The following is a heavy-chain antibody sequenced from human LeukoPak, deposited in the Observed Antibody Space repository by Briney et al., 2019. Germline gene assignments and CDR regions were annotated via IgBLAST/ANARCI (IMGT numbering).Heavy chain of an antibody. CDR2: ISGSGGST. D-gene: IGHD3-16*01. J-gene: IGHJ4*02. Sequence: GGCLRLSCAASGFTFSSYAMSWVRQAPGKGLEWVSAISGSGGSTYYADSVKGRFTISRDNSKNTLYLQMNSLRAEDTAVYYCAKDLWGGYDFDYWGQGTLVTVSS. CDR3: AKDLWGGYDFDY. V-gene: IGHV3-23*01. CDR1: GFTFSSYA.